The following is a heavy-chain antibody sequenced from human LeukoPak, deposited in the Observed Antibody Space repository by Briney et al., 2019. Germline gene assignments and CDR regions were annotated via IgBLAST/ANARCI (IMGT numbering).Heavy chain of an antibody. Sequence: ASVKVSCKAPGYTFTGYYIHWVRQAPGQGLEWMGWINPNSGGTNYAQKFQGRVAMTRDTSISAAYMELSRLRSDDTAVYYCARDVGYCSTTSCSTFYFDYWGQGTLVTVSS. CDR2: INPNSGGT. V-gene: IGHV1-2*02. D-gene: IGHD2-2*01. CDR3: ARDVGYCSTTSCSTFYFDY. J-gene: IGHJ4*02. CDR1: GYTFTGYY.